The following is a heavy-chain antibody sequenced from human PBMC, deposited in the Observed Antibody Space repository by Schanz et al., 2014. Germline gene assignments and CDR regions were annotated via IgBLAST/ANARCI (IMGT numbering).Heavy chain of an antibody. CDR3: ATIGASTWFDS. CDR1: GGTFSRYE. J-gene: IGHJ5*01. Sequence: QVQLVQSGAELTKPGSSVKVSCKASGGTFSRYEITWVRQAPGQGLEWMGKIMPILENPNYAQKFQGRVTMTADKSTSTVYMELSSLRSEDAAVYYCATIGASTWFDSWGQGTLVTISS. V-gene: IGHV1-69*04. D-gene: IGHD2-15*01. CDR2: IMPILENP.